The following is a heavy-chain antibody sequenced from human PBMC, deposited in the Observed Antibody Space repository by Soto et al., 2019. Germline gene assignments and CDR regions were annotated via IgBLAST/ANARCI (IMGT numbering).Heavy chain of an antibody. CDR3: PKVYAISGVSYYGGVYFDS. D-gene: IGHD2-8*01. Sequence: QVHLVESGGGVVQPGGSLRLSCAASGFTFSNYDFHWVRQAPGKGLEWLAVISYAGNNKYYADSVKGRFTISRDNSKNTLDLQMNSLRANNTSLYHCPKVYAISGVSYYGGVYFDSWGQGTLVTVSS. CDR2: ISYAGNNK. J-gene: IGHJ4*02. CDR1: GFTFSNYD. V-gene: IGHV3-30*18.